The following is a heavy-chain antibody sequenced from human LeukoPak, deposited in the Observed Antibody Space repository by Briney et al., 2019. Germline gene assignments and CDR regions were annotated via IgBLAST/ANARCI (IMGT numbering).Heavy chain of an antibody. Sequence: SETLSLTCTVSGGSISSYYWSWIRQPPGKGLEWIGYIYYSGSINYNPSLKSRVTISVDTSKNQFSLKLSSVTAADTAVYYCARVFDVVVPAAMTDAFDIWGQGTMVTVSS. CDR2: IYYSGSI. V-gene: IGHV4-59*01. D-gene: IGHD2-2*01. CDR3: ARVFDVVVPAAMTDAFDI. CDR1: GGSISSYY. J-gene: IGHJ3*02.